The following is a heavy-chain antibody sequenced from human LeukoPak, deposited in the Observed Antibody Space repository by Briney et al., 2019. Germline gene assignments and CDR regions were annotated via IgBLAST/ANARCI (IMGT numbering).Heavy chain of an antibody. J-gene: IGHJ4*02. CDR1: GFTFSSYS. D-gene: IGHD1-26*01. CDR2: ISSSSSTI. Sequence: GGSLRLSCAASGFTFSSYSMNWVRQAPGKGPEWVSYISSSSSTIYYADSVKGRFTISRDNAKNSLYLQMNSLRAEDTAVYYCARDWEDWGQGTLVTVSS. V-gene: IGHV3-48*01. CDR3: ARDWED.